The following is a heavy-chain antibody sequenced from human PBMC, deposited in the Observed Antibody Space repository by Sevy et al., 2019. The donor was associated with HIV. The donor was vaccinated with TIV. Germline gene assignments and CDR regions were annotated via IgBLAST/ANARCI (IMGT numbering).Heavy chain of an antibody. D-gene: IGHD3-22*01. CDR2: ISSSGGTE. J-gene: IGHJ4*02. CDR1: GFTFSNYE. CDR3: ARVGYSYDSSGYYSDGNF. Sequence: GGSLRLSCSASGFTFSNYEINWVRQAPRKGLEWISHISSSGGTEYYADSVKGRFTVSRDNAENTVYLHMTSLRVEDTAFYYCARVGYSYDSSGYYSDGNFWGQGTLVTVSS. V-gene: IGHV3-48*03.